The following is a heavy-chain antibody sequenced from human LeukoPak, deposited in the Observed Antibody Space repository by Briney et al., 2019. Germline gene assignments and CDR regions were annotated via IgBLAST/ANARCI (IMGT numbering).Heavy chain of an antibody. CDR1: GGSISTSNYY. D-gene: IGHD3-9*01. CDR3: ARASLVSYYYYYYMDV. J-gene: IGHJ6*03. V-gene: IGHV4-39*07. Sequence: PSETLSLTCTVSGGSISTSNYYRGWIRQPPGKGLEWIGNIFYSGSTYYSPSLRSRVTISLDTSRNQFSLKLSSVTAADTAVYYCARASLVSYYYYYYMDVWGKGTTVTISS. CDR2: IFYSGST.